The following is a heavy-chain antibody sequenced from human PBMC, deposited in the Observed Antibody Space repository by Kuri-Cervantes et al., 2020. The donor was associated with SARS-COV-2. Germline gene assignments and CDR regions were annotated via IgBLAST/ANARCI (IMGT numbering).Heavy chain of an antibody. D-gene: IGHD3-22*01. CDR1: GYTFSNYW. CDR3: ARHFRHKDWLIPEVSTYFDS. Sequence: GGSLRLSCKASGYTFSNYWIIWVRQMPGKGLEWMGVIYPGDSDTRYSPSFQGQVTLSSDRPISTAYLQWSSLKASDTAIYYCARHFRHKDWLIPEVSTYFDSWGQGTLVTVSS. J-gene: IGHJ4*02. CDR2: IYPGDSDT. V-gene: IGHV5-51*01.